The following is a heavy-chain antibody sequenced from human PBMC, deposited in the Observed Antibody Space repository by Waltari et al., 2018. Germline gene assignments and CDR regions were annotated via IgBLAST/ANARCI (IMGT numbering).Heavy chain of an antibody. D-gene: IGHD3-22*01. CDR3: ARCVGDSAGYLTPNYFDY. V-gene: IGHV3-7*01. CDR1: GFTFVGFG. Sequence: VQPGGSLRLSCAVSGFTFVGFGLGGVGQVPGRGLEWVANIKGDASEKYYVDSVKGRFTISRDNAKNSLYLQMNSLRADDASVYYCARCVGDSAGYLTPNYFDYWGRGTLVTVSS. CDR2: IKGDASEK. J-gene: IGHJ4*02.